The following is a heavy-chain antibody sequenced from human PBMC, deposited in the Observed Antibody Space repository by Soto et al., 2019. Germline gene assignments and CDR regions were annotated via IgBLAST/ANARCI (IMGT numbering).Heavy chain of an antibody. Sequence: EVQLLESGGGLVQPGGSLRLSFAASTNTFNIYAMSWVRQAPGMGLEWVSAIKSGGSTYYADSVKGRFTISRDDSKNTLHLQMNSLRAEDTAVYYCAKSPTMVRGLIFDSWGQGTLVTVSS. V-gene: IGHV3-23*01. J-gene: IGHJ4*02. CDR2: IKSGGST. CDR1: TNTFNIYA. CDR3: AKSPTMVRGLIFDS. D-gene: IGHD3-10*01.